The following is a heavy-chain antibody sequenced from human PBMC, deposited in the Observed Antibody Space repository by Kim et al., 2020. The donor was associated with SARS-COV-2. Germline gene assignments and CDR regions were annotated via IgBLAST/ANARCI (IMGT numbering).Heavy chain of an antibody. CDR3: ARHRQGAYGDWMDV. CDR1: GYTFTNTW. V-gene: IGHV5-51*01. J-gene: IGHJ6*02. Sequence: GESLKISCRGSGYTFTNTWIGWVRQMPGKGLEWMGIIHPRNYDTKYSPSFQGQVTIPADRSIRTAYLQWSGLKASDTATYYCARHRQGAYGDWMDVWGQGTTVTVS. CDR2: IHPRNYDT. D-gene: IGHD4-17*01.